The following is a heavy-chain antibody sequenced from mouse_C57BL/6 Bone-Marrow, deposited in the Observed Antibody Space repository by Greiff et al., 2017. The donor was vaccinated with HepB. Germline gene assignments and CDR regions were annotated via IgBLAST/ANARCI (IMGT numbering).Heavy chain of an antibody. J-gene: IGHJ1*03. CDR2: ISDGGSYT. CDR3: ARDRAAWYFDV. D-gene: IGHD3-1*01. V-gene: IGHV5-4*01. Sequence: EVKLVESGGGLVKPGGSLKLSCAASGFTFSSYAMSWVRQTPKKRLEWVATISDGGSYTYYPDNVKGRFTISRDNAKNNLYLQMSHLKSEDTAMYYCARDRAAWYFDVWGTGTTVTVSS. CDR1: GFTFSSYA.